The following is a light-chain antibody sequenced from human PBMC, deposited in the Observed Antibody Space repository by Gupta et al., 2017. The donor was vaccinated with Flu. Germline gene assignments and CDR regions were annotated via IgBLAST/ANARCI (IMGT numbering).Light chain of an antibody. V-gene: IGKV3-15*01. CDR1: QSVSSN. J-gene: IGKJ4*01. CDR3: QQYNNWPPLT. Sequence: VMTQSPATLSVSPGERDTLSCRASQSVSSNLAWYQQKPGQAPRLLIYGASTKATGIPARFSGSGSGTEFTLTISSLQSEDFAVYYCQQYNNWPPLTFGGGTKVEIK. CDR2: GAS.